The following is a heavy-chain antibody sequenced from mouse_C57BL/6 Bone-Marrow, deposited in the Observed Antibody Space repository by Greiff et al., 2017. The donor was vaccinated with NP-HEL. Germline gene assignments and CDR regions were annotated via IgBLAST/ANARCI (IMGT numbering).Heavy chain of an antibody. D-gene: IGHD1-2*01. V-gene: IGHV1-55*01. Sequence: QVQLQESGAELVKPGASVKMSCKASGYTFTSYWITWVKQRPGQGLEWIGDIYPGSGSTNYIEKFKSKATLTVDTSSSTAYMQLSSLTSEDSAVYYCARRGDLRPDDWGQGTTLTVSS. CDR1: GYTFTSYW. CDR2: IYPGSGST. J-gene: IGHJ2*01. CDR3: ARRGDLRPDD.